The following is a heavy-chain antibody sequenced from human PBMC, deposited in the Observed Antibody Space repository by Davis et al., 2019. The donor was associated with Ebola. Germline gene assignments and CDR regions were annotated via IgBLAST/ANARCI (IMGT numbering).Heavy chain of an antibody. D-gene: IGHD3-22*01. Sequence: MPSETLSLTCTVSGGSISSSSYYWGWIRQPPGKGLEWIGSIYHSGSTYYNPSLKSRVTISVDTSKNQFSLKLSSVTAADTAMYYCARDYYDSNGYLYYFDSWGQGTLVTVSS. CDR3: ARDYYDSNGYLYYFDS. CDR1: GGSISSSSYY. J-gene: IGHJ4*02. CDR2: IYHSGST. V-gene: IGHV4-39*07.